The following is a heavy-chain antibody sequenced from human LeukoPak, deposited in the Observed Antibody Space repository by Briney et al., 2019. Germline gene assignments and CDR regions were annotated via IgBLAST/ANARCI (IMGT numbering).Heavy chain of an antibody. J-gene: IGHJ6*02. CDR3: ARDRVLGIAAAAPNYYYYGMDV. Sequence: PGGSLRLSCAASGFTVSSNYMSWVRQAPGKGLEWVSVIYSGGSTYYADSVKGRFTISRDNSKNTLYPQMNSLRAEDTAVYYCARDRVLGIAAAAPNYYYYGMDVWGQGTTVTVSS. CDR2: IYSGGST. CDR1: GFTVSSNY. V-gene: IGHV3-66*01. D-gene: IGHD6-13*01.